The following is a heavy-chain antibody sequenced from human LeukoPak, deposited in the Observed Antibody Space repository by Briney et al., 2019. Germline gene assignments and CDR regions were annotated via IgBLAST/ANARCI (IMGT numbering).Heavy chain of an antibody. D-gene: IGHD6-13*01. Sequence: ASVKLSCKASGYTFTSYGISWVRHAPGPGLEWMGWISAYNGNTNYAQKLQGRVTMTTDTSTSTAYTELRSLRSDDTAVYYCARAGASAAAGISYWGQGTLVTVSS. CDR3: ARAGASAAAGISY. CDR1: GYTFTSYG. J-gene: IGHJ4*02. V-gene: IGHV1-18*01. CDR2: ISAYNGNT.